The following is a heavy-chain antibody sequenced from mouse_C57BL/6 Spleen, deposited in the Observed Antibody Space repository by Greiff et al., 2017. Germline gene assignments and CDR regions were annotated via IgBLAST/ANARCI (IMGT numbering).Heavy chain of an antibody. CDR1: GFTFSDYY. Sequence: EVQVVESEGGLVQPGSSMKLSCTASGFTFSDYYMAWVRQVPEKGLEWVANINYDGSSTYYLDSLKSRFIISRDNAKNILDLQMSSLKSEDTATYYCARDRFFDYWGQGTTLTVSS. CDR3: ARDRFFDY. V-gene: IGHV5-16*01. CDR2: INYDGSST. J-gene: IGHJ2*01.